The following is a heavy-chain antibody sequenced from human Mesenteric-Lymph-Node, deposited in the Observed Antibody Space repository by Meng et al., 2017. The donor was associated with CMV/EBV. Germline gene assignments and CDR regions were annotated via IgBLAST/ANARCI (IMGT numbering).Heavy chain of an antibody. CDR1: GFTFSSFG. Sequence: GESLKISCAASGFTFSSFGMHWVRQAPGKGLEWVAFIQFDGSNKYYEDSVKGRFTISRDNSRNTLYLQMNSLRGEDMAVYYCARGGVGYNFGYYYGMDVWGQGTTVTVSS. J-gene: IGHJ6*02. V-gene: IGHV3-30*02. CDR2: IQFDGSNK. D-gene: IGHD5-24*01. CDR3: ARGGVGYNFGYYYGMDV.